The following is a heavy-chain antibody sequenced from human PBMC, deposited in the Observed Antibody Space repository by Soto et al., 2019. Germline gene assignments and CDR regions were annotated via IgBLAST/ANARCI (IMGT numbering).Heavy chain of an antibody. J-gene: IGHJ4*02. Sequence: VSLKVSCKGTGYTCTSYGISWVRQAPGQGLEWMGWISAYNGNTNYAQKLQGRVTRTTDTSTSRAYMEPRSRGSDDTGLDFCARVEDSSGYGDFGYWGQGTLVTVSS. CDR2: ISAYNGNT. CDR1: GYTCTSYG. CDR3: ARVEDSSGYGDFGY. D-gene: IGHD3-22*01. V-gene: IGHV1-18*04.